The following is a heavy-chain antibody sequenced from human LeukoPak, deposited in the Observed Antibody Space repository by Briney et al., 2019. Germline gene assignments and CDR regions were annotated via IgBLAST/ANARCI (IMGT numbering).Heavy chain of an antibody. D-gene: IGHD2-2*02. CDR2: FSGSGGNT. CDR3: AKDVGYCSSTTCYKPFDY. V-gene: IGHV3-23*01. CDR1: GFTFSNYA. Sequence: GGSLRLPCAASGFTFSNYAMSWVRQAPGKGLEWVSAFSGSGGNTYYADSVKGRFTISRDNSKNTLYLQMNSLRAEDTAVYYCAKDVGYCSSTTCYKPFDYWGQGALVTVSS. J-gene: IGHJ4*02.